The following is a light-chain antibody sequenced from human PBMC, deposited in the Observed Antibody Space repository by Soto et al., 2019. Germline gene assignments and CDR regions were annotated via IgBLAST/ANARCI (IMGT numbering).Light chain of an antibody. CDR2: DAT. Sequence: EIVLTQSPATLSLSPGERATLSCRASQSVSNSLGWFHQKPGQAPRLLIDDATNRATGIPARFTGSGSGSDFTLTISSLEPEDFRVYYFRQHYSWPLTFGGGTKVEIK. CDR1: QSVSNS. CDR3: RQHYSWPLT. V-gene: IGKV3-11*01. J-gene: IGKJ4*01.